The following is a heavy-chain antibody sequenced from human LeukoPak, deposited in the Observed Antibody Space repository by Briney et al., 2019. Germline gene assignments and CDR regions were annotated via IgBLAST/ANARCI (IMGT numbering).Heavy chain of an antibody. Sequence: GGSLRLSCAASGFTFSSYSMNWVRQAPGKGLEWVSSISSSSSYIYYADSVKGRFTISRDNAKNSLYLQMNSLRAEDTAVYYCARDDYSDPWYFDLWGRGTLVTVSS. V-gene: IGHV3-21*01. D-gene: IGHD4-17*01. CDR3: ARDDYSDPWYFDL. J-gene: IGHJ2*01. CDR1: GFTFSSYS. CDR2: ISSSSSYI.